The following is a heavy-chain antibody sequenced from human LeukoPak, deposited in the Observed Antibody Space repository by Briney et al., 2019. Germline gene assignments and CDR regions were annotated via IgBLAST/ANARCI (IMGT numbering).Heavy chain of an antibody. CDR1: GGSFSGYY. D-gene: IGHD2-8*01. Sequence: PSETLSLTCAVYGGSFSGYYWSWIRQPPGKGLEWLGEINHSGSTNYNPSLKSRVTISVDTSKNQFSLKLSSVIAADTAVCYCARRMVYAIRLGMDVWGQGTTVTVSS. CDR3: ARRMVYAIRLGMDV. CDR2: INHSGST. V-gene: IGHV4-34*01. J-gene: IGHJ6*02.